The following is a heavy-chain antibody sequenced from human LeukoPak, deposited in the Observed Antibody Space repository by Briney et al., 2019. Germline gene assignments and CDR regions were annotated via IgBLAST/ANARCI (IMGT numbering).Heavy chain of an antibody. CDR2: IYHSGST. D-gene: IGHD1-26*01. CDR1: GYSIISGYY. CDR3: ARLGGIYINAFDI. V-gene: IGHV4-38-2*01. Sequence: PSETLSLTCAVSGYSIISGYYWGWIRQPPGKGLEWIGSIYHSGSTYYNPSLKSRVTISVDTSKNQFSLKLSSVTAADTAVYYCARLGGIYINAFDIWGQGTMVTVSS. J-gene: IGHJ3*02.